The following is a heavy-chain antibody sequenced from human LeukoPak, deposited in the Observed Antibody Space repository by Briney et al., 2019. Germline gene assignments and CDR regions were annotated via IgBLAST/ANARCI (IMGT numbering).Heavy chain of an antibody. V-gene: IGHV3-23*01. D-gene: IGHD5-18*01. CDR3: AKLPRGYSYGDDY. J-gene: IGHJ4*02. CDR1: GFTFSSYA. Sequence: GGSLRLSCAASGFTFSSYAMSWVRQAPGKGLEWVSAISGSGGSTYYADSVKGRFTIPRDNSKNTLYLQMNSLRAEDTAVYYCAKLPRGYSYGDDYWGQGTLVTVSS. CDR2: ISGSGGST.